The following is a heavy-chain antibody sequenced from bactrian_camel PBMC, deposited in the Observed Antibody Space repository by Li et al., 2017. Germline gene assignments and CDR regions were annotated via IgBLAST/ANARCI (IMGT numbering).Heavy chain of an antibody. CDR2: LYTGGYNGGNST. J-gene: IGHJ4*01. V-gene: IGHV3S63*01. CDR1: APGYTGDTFC. CDR3: AARKVARGSHFSLGRAPALRRDEYNF. Sequence: HVQLVESGGGSVQAGGSLTLSCVASAPGYTGDTFCMAWFRQVEGKEREGVATLYTGGYNGGNSTYYIDSVKGRFTISRDNAKHTVTLQMNVLRPEDTAMYYCAARKVARGSHFSLGRAPALRRDEYNFWGQGTQVTVS. D-gene: IGHD2*01.